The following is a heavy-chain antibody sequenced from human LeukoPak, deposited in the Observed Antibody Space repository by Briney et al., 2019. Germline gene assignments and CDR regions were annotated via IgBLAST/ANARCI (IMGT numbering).Heavy chain of an antibody. CDR1: GFSVSSNY. V-gene: IGHV3-66*02. CDR3: ARDDLLTTVDY. Sequence: GGSLRLSCVASGFSVSSNYMTWVRQAPGKGLEWVSVIYSGGTTYYADSVKGRFTISRDNSKSTLHLQMNNLRVEDTAVYYCARDDLLTTVDYWGQGTLVTVSS. D-gene: IGHD4-17*01. CDR2: IYSGGTT. J-gene: IGHJ4*02.